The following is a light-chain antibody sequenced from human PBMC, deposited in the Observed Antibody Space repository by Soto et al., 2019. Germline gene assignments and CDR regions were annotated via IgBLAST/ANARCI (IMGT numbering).Light chain of an antibody. V-gene: IGKV4-1*01. CDR3: QQYLDTPIT. Sequence: DIVMTQSPDSLAVFLGERATINCRSNQILFYNSYRKNYLVWYRQKPGQPPQLLIYWASARESGVPERSSGSGSGTDFTLTIDNLQAEDVAVYYCQQYLDTPITFGQGTRLEIK. J-gene: IGKJ5*01. CDR1: QILFYNSYRKNY. CDR2: WAS.